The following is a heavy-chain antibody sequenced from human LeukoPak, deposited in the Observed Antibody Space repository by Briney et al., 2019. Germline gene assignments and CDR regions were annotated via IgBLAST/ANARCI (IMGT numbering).Heavy chain of an antibody. D-gene: IGHD3-10*01. CDR2: IYVSGST. CDR3: AREEVGSWSYSNALDL. V-gene: IGHV4-61*02. Sequence: PSETLSLTCTVSGGSLSSDSYYWTWIRQPAGKGLEWIGRIYVSGSTNYNPSLKSRVTMSVDTSKNQFSLKLSSVTAADTAVYYCAREEVGSWSYSNALDLWGQGTMVTVSS. J-gene: IGHJ3*01. CDR1: GGSLSSDSYY.